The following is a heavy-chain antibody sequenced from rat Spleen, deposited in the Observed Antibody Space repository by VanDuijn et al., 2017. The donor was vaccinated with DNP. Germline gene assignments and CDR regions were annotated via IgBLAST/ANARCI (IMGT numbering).Heavy chain of an antibody. CDR1: GFTFSDYY. J-gene: IGHJ2*01. Sequence: EVQLVESGGDLVQPGRSLKLFCAASGFTFSDYYMAWIRQAPKKGLEWVATISYDGSSPNYRDSVRGRFTISRDNAKSTLYLQMDSLRSEDTATYYCARPDYWGQGVMVTVSS. V-gene: IGHV5-7*01. CDR2: ISYDGSSP. CDR3: ARPDY.